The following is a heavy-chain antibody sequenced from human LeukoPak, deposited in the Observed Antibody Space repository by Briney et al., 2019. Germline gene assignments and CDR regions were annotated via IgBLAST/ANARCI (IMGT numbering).Heavy chain of an antibody. CDR3: AREGNRATYYYGSGSYYRKRHDAFDI. J-gene: IGHJ3*02. V-gene: IGHV4-39*07. CDR2: IYYSGST. Sequence: SETLSLTCTVSGGSISSGSYYWSWIRQPAGKGLEWIGSIYYSGSTYYNPSLKSRVTISVDTSKNQFSLKLSSVTAADTAVYYCAREGNRATYYYGSGSYYRKRHDAFDIWGQGTMVTVSS. D-gene: IGHD3-10*01. CDR1: GGSISSGSYY.